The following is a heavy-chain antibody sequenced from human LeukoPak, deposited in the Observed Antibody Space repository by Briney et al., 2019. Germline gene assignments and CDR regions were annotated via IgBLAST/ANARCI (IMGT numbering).Heavy chain of an antibody. Sequence: GGSLRLSCAASGFTFSSYAMHWDRQAPGKGLEWVAVISYDGNNKYYADSVKGRFTISRDNSKNTLYLQMNSLRAEDTAVYYCAKDVRYYGSGIRTRHYYMDVWGKGTTVTVSS. CDR1: GFTFSSYA. D-gene: IGHD3-10*01. J-gene: IGHJ6*03. V-gene: IGHV3-30*04. CDR3: AKDVRYYGSGIRTRHYYMDV. CDR2: ISYDGNNK.